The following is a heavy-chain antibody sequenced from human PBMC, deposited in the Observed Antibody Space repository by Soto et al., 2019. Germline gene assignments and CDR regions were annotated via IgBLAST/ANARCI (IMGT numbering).Heavy chain of an antibody. Sequence: QVQLVQSGAEVKRPGSSVKVSCKASGGTFTFYSINWVRQAPGLGLEWMGRINPILSMSNYAKRFQGRVTMTADKSTSTAYMELSSLRSEDTALYYCASSYGSGYRAFDYWGQGALVTVSS. V-gene: IGHV1-69*02. CDR1: GGTFTFYS. D-gene: IGHD3-10*01. J-gene: IGHJ4*02. CDR2: INPILSMS. CDR3: ASSYGSGYRAFDY.